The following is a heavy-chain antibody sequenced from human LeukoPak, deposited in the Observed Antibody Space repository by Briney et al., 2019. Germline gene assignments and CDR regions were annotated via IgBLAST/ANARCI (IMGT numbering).Heavy chain of an antibody. J-gene: IGHJ3*02. D-gene: IGHD1-26*01. CDR2: INHSGST. V-gene: IGHV4-34*01. Sequence: SETLSLTCAVYGGSFSGYYWSWIRQPPGKGLEWIGEINHSGSTNYNPSLKSRVTILVDTSKNHFSLNLSSVTAADTAVYYCARHTLVGARNAFDIWGQGTMVTVSS. CDR3: ARHTLVGARNAFDI. CDR1: GGSFSGYY.